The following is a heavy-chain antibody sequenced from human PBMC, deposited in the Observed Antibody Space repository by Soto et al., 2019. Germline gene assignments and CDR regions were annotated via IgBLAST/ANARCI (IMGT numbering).Heavy chain of an antibody. V-gene: IGHV4-39*01. Sequence: PSETLSLTCTVSGDSISSSRHYWGWIRQPPGKGLEWIGCIYYNGNTYYSPSHKSRVTISVDTSKDQFSLRLSSVTAADTAVYYCARRLYYDSSGFEGGGMDVWGQGTTVTVSS. J-gene: IGHJ6*02. D-gene: IGHD3-22*01. CDR1: GDSISSSRHY. CDR3: ARRLYYDSSGFEGGGMDV. CDR2: IYYNGNT.